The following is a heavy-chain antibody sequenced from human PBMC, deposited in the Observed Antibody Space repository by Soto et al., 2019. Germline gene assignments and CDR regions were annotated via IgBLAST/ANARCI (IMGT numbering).Heavy chain of an antibody. Sequence: EVQLLESGGGLVQPGGSLRLSCAASGFTFSSYAMSWVRQAPGKGLEWVSAISGSGGSTYYADSVKGRFTISRDNSKNTLDLQMNSLRAEDTAVYYFAKSAYDFWSGSDYWGQGTLVTVSS. CDR1: GFTFSSYA. CDR2: ISGSGGST. D-gene: IGHD3-3*01. V-gene: IGHV3-23*01. J-gene: IGHJ4*02. CDR3: AKSAYDFWSGSDY.